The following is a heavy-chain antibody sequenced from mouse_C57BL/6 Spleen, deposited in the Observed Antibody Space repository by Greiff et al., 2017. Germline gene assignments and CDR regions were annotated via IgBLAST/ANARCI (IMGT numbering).Heavy chain of an antibody. CDR3: VRQGRIWDAMDY. CDR1: GFSFNTYA. CDR2: IRSKSNNYAT. Sequence: DVQLVESGGGLVQPKGSLKLSCAASGFSFNTYAMNWVRQAPGKGLEWVARIRSKSNNYATYYADSVKDRFTISRDDSESMLYLQMNNLKTEDTAMYYCVRQGRIWDAMDYWGQGTSVTVSS. V-gene: IGHV10-1*01. J-gene: IGHJ4*01.